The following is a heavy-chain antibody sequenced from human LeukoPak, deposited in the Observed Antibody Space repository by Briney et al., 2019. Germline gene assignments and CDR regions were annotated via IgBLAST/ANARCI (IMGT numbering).Heavy chain of an antibody. CDR2: ISSSSSYI. CDR3: ARDWRNKYSNSWSRGEWYFDL. V-gene: IGHV3-21*01. J-gene: IGHJ2*01. D-gene: IGHD6-13*01. CDR1: GFTFTSHS. Sequence: GGSLRLSCAASGFTFTSHSLNWVRQAPGKGLEWVSSISSSSSYIYYADSVKGRFSISKDNARNSLYLQMNSLTAEDTAVYYCARDWRNKYSNSWSRGEWYFDLWGRGTLVTVSS.